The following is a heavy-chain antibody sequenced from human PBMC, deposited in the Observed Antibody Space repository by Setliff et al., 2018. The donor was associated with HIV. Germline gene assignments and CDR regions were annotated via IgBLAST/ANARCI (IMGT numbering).Heavy chain of an antibody. V-gene: IGHV4-39*07. D-gene: IGHD6-13*01. J-gene: IGHJ1*01. CDR3: ARVPTSSWYVTTQRTKEYFHH. CDR1: GGSVGSRDYY. CDR2: ILYGGTT. Sequence: SETLSLTCAVSGGSVGSRDYYWGWIRQPPGKGLEWIGNILYGGTTYYTPSLKSRVSISVDTSRNQFSLRLNSVTAADTAIYYCARVPTSSWYVTTQRTKEYFHHWGRGTLVTVSS.